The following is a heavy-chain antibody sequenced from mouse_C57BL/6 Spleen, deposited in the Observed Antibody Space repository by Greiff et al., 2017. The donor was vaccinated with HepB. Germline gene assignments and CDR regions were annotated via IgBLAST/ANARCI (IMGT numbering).Heavy chain of an antibody. V-gene: IGHV5-17*01. CDR2: ISSGSSTN. CDR3: ARHGGGFAY. J-gene: IGHJ3*01. CDR1: GFTFSDYG. Sequence: DVQLVESGGGLVKPGGSLKLSCAASGFTFSDYGMHWVRQAPEKGLEWVAYISSGSSTNYYADTVKGRFTISRDKAKNTLFLQMTSLRSEDTAMYYCARHGGGFAYWGQGTLVTVSA.